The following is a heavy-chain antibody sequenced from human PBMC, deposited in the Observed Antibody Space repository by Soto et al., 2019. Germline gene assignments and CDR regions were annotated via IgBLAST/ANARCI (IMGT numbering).Heavy chain of an antibody. Sequence: SQTLSLTCAISGDSVSSNSAAWNWIRQSPSRGLEWLGRTYYRSKWYNDYAVSVKSRITINPDTSKNQFSLQLNSVTPEDTAVYYCARGWADRLYYYYGMDVWGQGTTVTVSS. J-gene: IGHJ6*02. V-gene: IGHV6-1*01. CDR1: GDSVSSNSAA. CDR2: TYYRSKWYN. CDR3: ARGWADRLYYYYGMDV. D-gene: IGHD6-6*01.